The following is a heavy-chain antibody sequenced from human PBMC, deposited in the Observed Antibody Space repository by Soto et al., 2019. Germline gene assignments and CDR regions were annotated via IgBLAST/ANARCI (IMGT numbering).Heavy chain of an antibody. CDR3: ARDLKITMMAW. D-gene: IGHD3-22*01. V-gene: IGHV3-48*02. J-gene: IGHJ4*02. Sequence: VGSLRLSCAASGFTFSSYSMNWVRQAPGKGLEWVSYISSSSTIYYADSVKGRFTISRDNAKNSLYLQMNSLRDEDTAVYYCARDLKITMMAWWGQGTLVTVSS. CDR2: ISSSSTI. CDR1: GFTFSSYS.